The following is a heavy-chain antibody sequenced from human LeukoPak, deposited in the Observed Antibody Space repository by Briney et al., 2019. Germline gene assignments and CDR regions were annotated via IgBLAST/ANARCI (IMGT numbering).Heavy chain of an antibody. J-gene: IGHJ6*03. D-gene: IGHD1-1*01. Sequence: PGRSLRLSCAASGFTFDDYAMHWVRQAPGKGLEWVSGISWNSGSIDYADSVKGGFTISRDNAKNSLYLQMNSLRAEDTALYYCAKGGLESYYYYMDVWGKGTTVTVSS. CDR3: AKGGLESYYYYMDV. V-gene: IGHV3-9*01. CDR2: ISWNSGSI. CDR1: GFTFDDYA.